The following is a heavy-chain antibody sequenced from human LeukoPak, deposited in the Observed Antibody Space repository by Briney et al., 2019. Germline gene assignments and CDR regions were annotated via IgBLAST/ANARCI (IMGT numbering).Heavy chain of an antibody. J-gene: IGHJ4*02. Sequence: PGGSLRLSCAASGFTFSSYSVNWVRQAPGKGLEWVSSISSSSSYIYYADSVKGRFTISRDNAKNSLYLQMNSLRAEDTAVYYCARDVVVRGTVPDYWGQGTLVTVSS. D-gene: IGHD2-21*01. CDR2: ISSSSSYI. CDR3: ARDVVVRGTVPDY. CDR1: GFTFSSYS. V-gene: IGHV3-21*01.